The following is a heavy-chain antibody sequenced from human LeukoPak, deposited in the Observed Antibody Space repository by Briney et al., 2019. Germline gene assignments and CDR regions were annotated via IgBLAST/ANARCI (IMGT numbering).Heavy chain of an antibody. D-gene: IGHD3-22*01. CDR2: IYYSGST. Sequence: SETLSLTCTVSGGSVSSGSYYWSWIRQPPGKGLEWIGYIYYSGSTKYNPSLKSRVTISVDTSKNQFSLKLSSVTAADTAVYYCARIGSYYDSSGYYFHWSDPWGQGTLVTVSS. CDR1: GGSVSSGSYY. CDR3: ARIGSYYDSSGYYFHWSDP. V-gene: IGHV4-61*01. J-gene: IGHJ5*02.